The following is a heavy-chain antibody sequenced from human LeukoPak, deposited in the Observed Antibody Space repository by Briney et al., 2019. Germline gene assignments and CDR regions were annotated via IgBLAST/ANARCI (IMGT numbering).Heavy chain of an antibody. D-gene: IGHD7-27*01. J-gene: IGHJ5*02. CDR2: MNPNSGNT. CDR3: ARASSGENWFDA. Sequence: ASVTVSCKASGYTFTSYDINWVRQATGQGPEWMGWMNPNSGNTGYVQKFQGRATMTRNTSISTPYMELSSLRSEDRAVYYCARASSGENWFDAWGQGTLVTVSS. CDR1: GYTFTSYD. V-gene: IGHV1-8*01.